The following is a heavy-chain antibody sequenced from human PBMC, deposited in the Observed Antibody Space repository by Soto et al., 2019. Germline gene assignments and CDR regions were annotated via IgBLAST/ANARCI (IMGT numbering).Heavy chain of an antibody. CDR1: GDSVSSNSVA. CDR3: ARGHSSSIDH. D-gene: IGHD6-19*01. CDR2: TYYRSKWNN. Sequence: PSPTLSLTCAISGDSVSSNSVAWNWIRQSPSRGLEWLGRTYYRSKWNNDYAVSVKSRITINPDTSKNHFSLQLNSVTPEDTAVYSCARGHSSSIDHLGQGTPATVSS. V-gene: IGHV6-1*01. J-gene: IGHJ4*02.